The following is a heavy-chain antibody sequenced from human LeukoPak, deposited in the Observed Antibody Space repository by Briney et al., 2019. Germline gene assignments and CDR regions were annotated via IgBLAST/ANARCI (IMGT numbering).Heavy chain of an antibody. CDR3: ARRSSSWSFDY. D-gene: IGHD6-13*01. J-gene: IGHJ4*02. CDR2: VFYNGAT. Sequence: PSETLSLTCNVSGGSISSSIYYWAWVRQPPGKGLEWIGTVFYNGATQYSPSLRSRVTISIDTSTNQFSLKLTSVTAADTALYYCARRSSSWSFDYWGQGTLVTVSS. CDR1: GGSISSSIYY. V-gene: IGHV4-39*07.